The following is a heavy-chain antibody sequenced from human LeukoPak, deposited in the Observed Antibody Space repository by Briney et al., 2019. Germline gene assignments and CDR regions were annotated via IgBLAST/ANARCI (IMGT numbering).Heavy chain of an antibody. CDR2: ISSSGSTI. V-gene: IGHV3-48*03. CDR3: ARALWFGFDY. Sequence: PGGSLRLSCAASGFTFSSYEMNWVRQAPGKGLEWVSYISSSGSTIYYADSVKGRFTISRDNAKNSLYLQMNSLRAEDTAVYYCARALWFGFDYWGQGTLVTVSS. D-gene: IGHD3-10*01. CDR1: GFTFSSYE. J-gene: IGHJ4*02.